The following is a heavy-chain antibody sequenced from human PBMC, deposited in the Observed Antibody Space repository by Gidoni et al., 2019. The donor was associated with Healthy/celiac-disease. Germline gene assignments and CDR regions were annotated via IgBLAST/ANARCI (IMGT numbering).Heavy chain of an antibody. CDR1: GFSLSTSGVG. CDR2: IYWDDDK. Sequence: QITLKASGPTLVKPTQTLTLTCTFSGFSLSTSGVGVGWIRQPPGKALEWLALIYWDDDKSYSPSLKSRLTITKDTSKNQVVLTMTNMDPVDTATYYCAHRRDGYDSEDYWGQGTLVTVSS. J-gene: IGHJ4*02. D-gene: IGHD5-12*01. CDR3: AHRRDGYDSEDY. V-gene: IGHV2-5*02.